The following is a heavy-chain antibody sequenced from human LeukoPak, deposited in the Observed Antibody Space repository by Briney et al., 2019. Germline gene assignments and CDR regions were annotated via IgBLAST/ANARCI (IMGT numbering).Heavy chain of an antibody. CDR1: GYTFTTYP. CDR2: INTNTGNP. V-gene: IGHV7-4-1*02. D-gene: IGHD6-13*01. CDR3: ARDPYTSSSWYRGRANNWFDP. J-gene: IGHJ5*02. Sequence: ASVKVSCKASGYTFTTYPMNWVRQAPGQGLEWMGWINTNTGNPTYAQGFTGRFVFSLDTSVSTAYLQISSLKADDTAVYYCARDPYTSSSWYRGRANNWFDPWGRGTLVTVSS.